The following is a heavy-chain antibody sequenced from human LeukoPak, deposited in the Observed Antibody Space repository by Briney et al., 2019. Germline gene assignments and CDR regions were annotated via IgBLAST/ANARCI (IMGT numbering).Heavy chain of an antibody. CDR2: INPNSGGT. CDR3: ATSSGWKSNIDY. D-gene: IGHD6-19*01. J-gene: IGHJ4*02. Sequence: ASVKVSCKASGYTFNGYYIHWVRQAPGQGLEWMGWINPNSGGTNYAQKFQGRVTMTRDTSISTAYMELSRLRSDDAAVFYCATSSGWKSNIDYWGQGTLVTVSS. CDR1: GYTFNGYY. V-gene: IGHV1-2*02.